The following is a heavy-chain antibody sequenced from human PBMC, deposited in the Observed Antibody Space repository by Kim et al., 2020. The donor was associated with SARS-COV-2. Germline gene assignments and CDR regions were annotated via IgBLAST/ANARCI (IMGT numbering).Heavy chain of an antibody. V-gene: IGHV4-4*07. Sequence: NYNPSMESGVTLSVDTPKNQFTLRLRSVTAADTAVYYCARDDYFYYGMDVWGQGTTVTVSS. J-gene: IGHJ6*02. CDR3: ARDDYFYYGMDV.